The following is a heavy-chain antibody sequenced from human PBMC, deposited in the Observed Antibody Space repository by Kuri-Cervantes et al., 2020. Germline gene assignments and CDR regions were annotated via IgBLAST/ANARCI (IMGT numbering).Heavy chain of an antibody. D-gene: IGHD2-2*01. CDR3: ARGVPAALNWYFDL. V-gene: IGHV7-4-1*02. J-gene: IGHJ2*01. CDR2: INTNTGNP. CDR1: GYTFTSYD. Sequence: ASVKVSCKASGYTFTSYDINWVRQATGQGLEWMGWINTNTGNPTYAQGFTGRFVFSLDTSVSTAYLQISSLKAEDTAVYYCARGVPAALNWYFDLWGRGTLVTVSS.